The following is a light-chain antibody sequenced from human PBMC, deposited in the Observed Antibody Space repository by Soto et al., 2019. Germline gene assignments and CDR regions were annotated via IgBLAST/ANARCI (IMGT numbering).Light chain of an antibody. CDR3: QQSYSSPPA. Sequence: DIQMTQSPSSLSASVGDRVTITCRASQTISSYLNWYQQKPGKVPRVLIYAASSLQSGVPSRFSGSGSGTDFTLNISSLQPEDFATYYGQQSYSSPPAFGGGTKVEIK. CDR1: QTISSY. CDR2: AAS. V-gene: IGKV1-39*01. J-gene: IGKJ4*01.